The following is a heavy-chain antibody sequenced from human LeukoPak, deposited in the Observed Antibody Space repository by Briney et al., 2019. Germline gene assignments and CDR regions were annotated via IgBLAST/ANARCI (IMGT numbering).Heavy chain of an antibody. V-gene: IGHV4-30-2*01. Sequence: SETLSLTCTVSGDSINSGGYYWSWIRQPPGKGLEWIGCIDHSGSTYYKSSFKTRVTISVDRSKNHFSLKLSSVTAADTAVYYCARDPGVGWLDPWGQGTLVTVSS. CDR1: GDSINSGGYY. CDR3: ARDPGVGWLDP. J-gene: IGHJ5*02. CDR2: IDHSGST.